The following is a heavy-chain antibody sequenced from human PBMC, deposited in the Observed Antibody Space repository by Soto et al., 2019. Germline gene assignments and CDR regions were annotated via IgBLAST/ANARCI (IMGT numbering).Heavy chain of an antibody. Sequence: ASVKVSCKASGGTFSSYAINWVRQAPGQGLEWMGGIIPIFGIANYAQKFQGRVTITADKSTSTAYMELSSLRSEDTAVYYGARVGQGSGSYLHAFDIWGQGTMVTVSS. J-gene: IGHJ3*02. CDR1: GGTFSSYA. CDR3: ARVGQGSGSYLHAFDI. CDR2: IIPIFGIA. V-gene: IGHV1-69*10. D-gene: IGHD1-26*01.